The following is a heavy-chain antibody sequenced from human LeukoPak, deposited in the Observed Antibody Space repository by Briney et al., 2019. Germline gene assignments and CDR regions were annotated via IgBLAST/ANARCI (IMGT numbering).Heavy chain of an antibody. CDR3: ARGVVWGYGMDV. V-gene: IGHV3-33*01. J-gene: IGHJ6*01. Sequence: PGRSLRLSCEESRWSLSGYGVHWVRQAPGKGLEWVALIWSAGTNEFYADAVKGRFTISRDNPKNIVHLHMNSLRGDDTALYYCARGVVWGYGMDVWGEGATVTVSS. CDR2: IWSAGTNE. D-gene: IGHD3-22*01. CDR1: RWSLSGYG.